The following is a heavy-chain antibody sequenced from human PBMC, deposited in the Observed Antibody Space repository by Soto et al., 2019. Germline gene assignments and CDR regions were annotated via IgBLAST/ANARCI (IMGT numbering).Heavy chain of an antibody. V-gene: IGHV1-18*01. CDR3: ARDTAMALPDA. CDR1: GYTFTSYG. CDR2: ISAHNGNT. J-gene: IGHJ4*02. D-gene: IGHD5-18*01. Sequence: QVQLVQSGAEVKKPGASVKVSCKASGYTFTSYGITWVRQAPGKGLEWMGWISAHNGNTKYAQKLQGRVTMTTDTSTSTAYMEVRSLRSDDTAVYYCARDTAMALPDAWGQGTLVTVSS.